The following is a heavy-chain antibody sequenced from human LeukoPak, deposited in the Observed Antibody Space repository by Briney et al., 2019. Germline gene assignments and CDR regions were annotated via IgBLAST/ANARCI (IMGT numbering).Heavy chain of an antibody. CDR3: ARSKDYDFWSGYYPDFDY. J-gene: IGHJ4*02. CDR1: GYTFTSYY. CDR2: INPSGGST. D-gene: IGHD3-3*01. V-gene: IGHV1-46*01. Sequence: ASVNVSCKASGYTFTSYYMHWVPQAPGQRLEWMGIINPSGGSTSYAQKFQGRVTMTRDTSTSTVYMELSSLRSEDTAVYYCARSKDYDFWSGYYPDFDYWGQGTLVTVSS.